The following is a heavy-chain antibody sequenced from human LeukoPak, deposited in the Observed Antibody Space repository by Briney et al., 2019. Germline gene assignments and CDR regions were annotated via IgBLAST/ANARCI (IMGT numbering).Heavy chain of an antibody. Sequence: ASVKASCKASGYTFTSYYMHWVRQAPGQGLEWMGIINPSGGSTSYAQKFQGRVTMTRDTSTSTVYMELSSLRSEDTAVYYCAREHYYDSQVGGVDYWGQGTLVTVSS. CDR3: AREHYYDSQVGGVDY. CDR2: INPSGGST. D-gene: IGHD3-22*01. V-gene: IGHV1-46*01. J-gene: IGHJ4*02. CDR1: GYTFTSYY.